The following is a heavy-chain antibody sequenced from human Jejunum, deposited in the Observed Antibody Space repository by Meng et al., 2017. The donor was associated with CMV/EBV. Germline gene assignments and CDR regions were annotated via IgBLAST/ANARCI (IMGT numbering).Heavy chain of an antibody. J-gene: IGHJ4*02. CDR2: IYTGGAT. CDR1: GASISTYY. D-gene: IGHD3-10*01. Sequence: QVRLQASGAGLVKPSETLSLTCTVSGASISTYYWTWIRQPAGKGLEWIGHIYTGGATNYNPSLKSRVTMSVDTSKTQFFLRLNSVTAADTAVYFCARASGFRGAKFDYWGQGLLVTVSS. V-gene: IGHV4-4*07. CDR3: ARASGFRGAKFDY.